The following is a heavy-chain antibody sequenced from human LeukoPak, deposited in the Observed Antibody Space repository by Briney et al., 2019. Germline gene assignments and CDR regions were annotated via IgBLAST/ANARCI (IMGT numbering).Heavy chain of an antibody. J-gene: IGHJ4*02. V-gene: IGHV1-46*01. CDR2: INLSTGSI. CDR1: GYTFINYF. Sequence: ASVKVSCKASGYTFINYFMYWVRQAPGQGLESMGIINLSTGSINYAQKFQGKITVTRDLSTSTLYLELSSLTSEDTAVYYCARLARNAGPFDYWGQGTRVTVSS. D-gene: IGHD6-13*01. CDR3: ARLARNAGPFDY.